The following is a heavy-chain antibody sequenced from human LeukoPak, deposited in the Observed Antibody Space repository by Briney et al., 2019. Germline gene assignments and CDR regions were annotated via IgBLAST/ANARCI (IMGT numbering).Heavy chain of an antibody. CDR1: GGSLSSYY. J-gene: IGHJ3*02. CDR2: INYRGSA. Sequence: PSETLSLTCTVSGGSLSSYYFSWIRQSPGKGLEWIAYINYRGSASYNPSLKTRVTMSVDTSKQFSLSLSSVTAADTAVYYCARHNYDDYVFDIWGQGTKVTVSS. D-gene: IGHD4-17*01. CDR3: ARHNYDDYVFDI. V-gene: IGHV4-59*08.